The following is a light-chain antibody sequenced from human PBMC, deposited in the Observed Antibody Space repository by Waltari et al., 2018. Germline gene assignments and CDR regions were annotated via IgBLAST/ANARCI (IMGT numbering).Light chain of an antibody. V-gene: IGLV1-44*01. CDR3: AVWDDSLSGVM. J-gene: IGLJ3*02. CDR1: RSNLGSNS. CDR2: YTN. Sequence: QSVLTQPPSASGTAGPRVTLPRSGSRSNLGSNSVHWYLQVPGTAPTLLVFYTNQRPSGVPDRFSGSKSGTSASLAISGLQSDDEADYYCAVWDDSLSGVMFGGGTKLTVL.